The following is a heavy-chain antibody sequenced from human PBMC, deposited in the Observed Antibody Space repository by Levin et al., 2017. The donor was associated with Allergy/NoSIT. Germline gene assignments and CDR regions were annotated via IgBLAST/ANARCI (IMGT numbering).Heavy chain of an antibody. J-gene: IGHJ4*02. CDR2: ISYSAGS. D-gene: IGHD3-16*01. V-gene: IGHV4-61*03. Sequence: PSETLSLTCTVSGGSVSSGPYYWSWIRQPPGEGLEWIGYISYSAGSNYHPSVKSRVTISLDTSKNHFSLKLTSVTVADTAVYYCARGRKEGNTGYDFVYWGQGTLVTVSS. CDR3: ARGRKEGNTGYDFVY. CDR1: GGSVSSGPYY.